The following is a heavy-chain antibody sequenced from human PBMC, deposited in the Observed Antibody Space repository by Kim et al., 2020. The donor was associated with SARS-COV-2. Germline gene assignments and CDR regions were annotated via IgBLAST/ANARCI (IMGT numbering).Heavy chain of an antibody. Sequence: GGSLRLSCAASGFTFISYSMNWVRQAPGKGLEWVSSISSSSSYIYYADSVKGRFTISRDNAKNSLYLQMNSLRAEDTAVYYCSRDDGAITMVHAQPRYCYYMDVWGQGTTVTVSS. CDR2: ISSSSSYI. V-gene: IGHV3-21*01. CDR1: GFTFISYS. D-gene: IGHD3-10*01. CDR3: SRDDGAITMVHAQPRYCYYMDV. J-gene: IGHJ6*03.